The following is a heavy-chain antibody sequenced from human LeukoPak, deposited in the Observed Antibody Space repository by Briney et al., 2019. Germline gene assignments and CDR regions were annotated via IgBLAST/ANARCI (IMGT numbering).Heavy chain of an antibody. J-gene: IGHJ3*02. D-gene: IGHD1-7*01. CDR2: IYYSGST. CDR1: GGSISSSPYY. CDR3: AGRGDWNYDDAFDI. Sequence: PSETLSLTCTVSGGSISSSPYYWGWIRQPPGKGLEWIGTIYYSGSTYHNPSLKSRVTMSADTSKNQFSVNLSSVTAADTAVHYCAGRGDWNYDDAFDIWGQGTMVTVSS. V-gene: IGHV4-39*07.